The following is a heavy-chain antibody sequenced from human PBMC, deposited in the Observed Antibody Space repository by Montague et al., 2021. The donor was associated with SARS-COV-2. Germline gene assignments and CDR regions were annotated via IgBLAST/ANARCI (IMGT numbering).Heavy chain of an antibody. CDR1: GFTFRSHW. CDR3: ARGVGITIFGDLSLEGDYYYSMDV. J-gene: IGHJ6*02. CDR2: IDNDGSST. V-gene: IGHV3-74*01. Sequence: SLRLSCAASGFTFRSHWMHWVRQVPEKGLVWVSRIDNDGSSTNYVDSVKGRFTISRDSAKNTLDLQMHSLRVEDTAVYFCARGVGITIFGDLSLEGDYYYSMDVWGQGTAVTVSS. D-gene: IGHD3-3*01.